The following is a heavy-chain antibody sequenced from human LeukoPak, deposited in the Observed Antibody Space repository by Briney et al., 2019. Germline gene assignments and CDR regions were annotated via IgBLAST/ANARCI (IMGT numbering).Heavy chain of an antibody. D-gene: IGHD1-7*01. V-gene: IGHV3-30*19. Sequence: GGSLRLSCAASGFTFSSYGMHWVRQAPGKGLEWVAVISYDGSNKYYADSVKGRFTISRDNSKNTLYLQMNSLRAEDTAVYYCARVLLELRPDYYYYGMDVWGQGTTVTVSS. CDR3: ARVLLELRPDYYYYGMDV. J-gene: IGHJ6*02. CDR2: ISYDGSNK. CDR1: GFTFSSYG.